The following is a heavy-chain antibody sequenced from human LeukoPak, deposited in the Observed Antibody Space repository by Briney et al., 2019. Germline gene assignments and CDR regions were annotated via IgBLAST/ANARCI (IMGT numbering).Heavy chain of an antibody. Sequence: PSETLSLTCTVSGGSISSYYWSWIRQPAGKGLEWIGRIYTSGSTNYNPSLKSRVTMSVDTSKNQSSLKLSSVTAADTAVYYCARTYYYDSSGYGYFQHWGQGTLVTVSS. D-gene: IGHD3-22*01. V-gene: IGHV4-4*07. CDR3: ARTYYYDSSGYGYFQH. CDR2: IYTSGST. J-gene: IGHJ1*01. CDR1: GGSISSYY.